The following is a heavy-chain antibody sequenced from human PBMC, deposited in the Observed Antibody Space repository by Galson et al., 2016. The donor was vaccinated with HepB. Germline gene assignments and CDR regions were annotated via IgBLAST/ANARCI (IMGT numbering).Heavy chain of an antibody. CDR1: GGSISKNRNY. Sequence: SETLSLTCTVSGGSISKNRNYWGWIRQPPGKGLEWIASIYYSGSAHYNPSLKSRVTMSVATSKNQFFLKLTSVAAADPAMYYCGKLIWTGYTYFASLGQGTLVTVSS. CDR2: IYYSGSA. V-gene: IGHV4-39*01. D-gene: IGHD3/OR15-3a*01. CDR3: GKLIWTGYTYFAS. J-gene: IGHJ4*02.